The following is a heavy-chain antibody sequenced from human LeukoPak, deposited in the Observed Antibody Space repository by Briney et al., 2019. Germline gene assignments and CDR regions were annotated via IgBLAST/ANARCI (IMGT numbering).Heavy chain of an antibody. V-gene: IGHV1-69*04. CDR1: GGTFSSYA. CDR2: IIPILGIA. CDR3: ARGPYYYGSGSYPDY. J-gene: IGHJ4*02. D-gene: IGHD3-10*01. Sequence: GASVKVSCKASGGTFSSYAISWVRQAPGQGLEWMGRIIPILGIANYAQKFKSRVTITADKSTSTAYMELSSLRSEDTAVYYCARGPYYYGSGSYPDYWGQGTLVTVSS.